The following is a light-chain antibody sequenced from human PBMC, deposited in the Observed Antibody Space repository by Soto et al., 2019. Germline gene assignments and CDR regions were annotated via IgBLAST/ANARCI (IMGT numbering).Light chain of an antibody. V-gene: IGLV2-14*01. CDR2: EVS. CDR1: SSDVGGYNY. J-gene: IGLJ1*01. CDR3: SSFTSAYTFV. Sequence: QSALTQPASVSGSAGQSIAISCTGTSSDVGGYNYVSWYQQHPGKAPKLLLSEVSKRPSGGSDRFSGSKSGNTASLTISGRQTQDEADYYCSSFTSAYTFVFGTGTKVTVL.